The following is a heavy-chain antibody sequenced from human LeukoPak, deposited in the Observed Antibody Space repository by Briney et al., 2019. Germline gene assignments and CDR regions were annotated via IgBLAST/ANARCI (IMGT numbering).Heavy chain of an antibody. V-gene: IGHV3-33*06. CDR2: IWYDGSNK. Sequence: PPGRSLRLSCAASGFTFSSYGMHWVRQAPGKGLEWVAVIWYDGSNKYYADSVKGRFTISRDNSKNTLYLQMNSLRAEDTAVYYCAKVREWGTSSSTSPYYFDYWGQGTLVTVSS. CDR3: AKVREWGTSSSTSPYYFDY. CDR1: GFTFSSYG. J-gene: IGHJ4*02. D-gene: IGHD2-2*01.